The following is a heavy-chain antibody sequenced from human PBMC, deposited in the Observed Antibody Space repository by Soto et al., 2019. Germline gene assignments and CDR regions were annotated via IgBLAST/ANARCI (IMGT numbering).Heavy chain of an antibody. Sequence: QVQLQESGPGLVKPSETLSLTCTVSGGSISSYYWSWIRQPPGKGLEWIGYIYYSGSTNYNPSLKSRVTISVDTSKNQFSLKLSSVTAADTAVYYCAREEFWSGYYFDYWGQGTLVTVSS. CDR2: IYYSGST. V-gene: IGHV4-59*01. J-gene: IGHJ4*02. CDR1: GGSISSYY. D-gene: IGHD3-3*01. CDR3: AREEFWSGYYFDY.